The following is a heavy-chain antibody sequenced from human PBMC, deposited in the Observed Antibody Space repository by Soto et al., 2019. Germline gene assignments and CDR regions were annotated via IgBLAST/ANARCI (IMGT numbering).Heavy chain of an antibody. CDR1: GGSISSYY. J-gene: IGHJ6*02. D-gene: IGHD1-7*01. CDR3: AREGLTGTIGLYYYYGMDV. CDR2: IYYSGST. Sequence: SETLSLTCTVSGGSISSYYWSWIRQPPGKGLEWIWYIYYSGSTNYNPSLKSRVTISVDTSKNQFSLKLSSVTAADTAVYYCAREGLTGTIGLYYYYGMDVWGQGTTVTVSS. V-gene: IGHV4-59*01.